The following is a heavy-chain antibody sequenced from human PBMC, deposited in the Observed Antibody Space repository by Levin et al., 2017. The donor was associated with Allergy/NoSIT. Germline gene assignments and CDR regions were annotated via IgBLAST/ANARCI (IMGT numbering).Heavy chain of an antibody. CDR2: IYPGDSDT. CDR3: ARYSSLGYCSGGSCYSAPYYYYYYMDV. V-gene: IGHV5-51*01. D-gene: IGHD2-15*01. J-gene: IGHJ6*03. Sequence: GESLKISCKGSGYSFTSYWIGWVRQMPGKGLEWMGIIYPGDSDTRYSPSFQGQVTISADKSISTAYLQWSSLKASDTAMYYCARYSSLGYCSGGSCYSAPYYYYYYMDVWGKGTTVTVSS. CDR1: GYSFTSYW.